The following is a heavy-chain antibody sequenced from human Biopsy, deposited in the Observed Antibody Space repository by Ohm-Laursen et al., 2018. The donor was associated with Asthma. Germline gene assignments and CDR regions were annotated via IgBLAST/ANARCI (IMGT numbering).Heavy chain of an antibody. J-gene: IGHJ4*02. V-gene: IGHV4-39*01. CDR1: GGSITSSSYY. CDR2: MYHSGSP. CDR3: VRHQYSSSWSTFDY. D-gene: IGHD3-22*01. Sequence: TLTLTCAVSGGSITSSSYYWGWIRQPPGKGMEWIGSMYHSGSPYYHPSLKSRATISVDTSKNQLSLKMSSVTAADTAVYFCVRHQYSSSWSTFDYWGQGALVTVSS.